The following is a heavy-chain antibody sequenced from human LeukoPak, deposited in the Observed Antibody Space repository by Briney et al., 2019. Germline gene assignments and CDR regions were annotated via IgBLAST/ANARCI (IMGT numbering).Heavy chain of an antibody. CDR2: IFPSGGEI. J-gene: IGHJ4*02. D-gene: IGHD5-18*01. CDR1: GFTFSTFA. CDR3: ATYRQVLLPFES. Sequence: GGPLRLSCAASGFTFSTFAMIWVRQPPGKGLEWVSSIFPSGGEIHYADSVRGRFTISRDNSKSILSLQMNSLRAEDTAIYYCATYRQVLLPFESWGQGTLVTVSS. V-gene: IGHV3-23*01.